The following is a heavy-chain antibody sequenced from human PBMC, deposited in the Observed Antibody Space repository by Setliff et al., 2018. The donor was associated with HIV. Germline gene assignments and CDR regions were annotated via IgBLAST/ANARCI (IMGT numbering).Heavy chain of an antibody. V-gene: IGHV3-49*04. D-gene: IGHD5-18*01. CDR2: IRSKAYGGTT. CDR3: TRLRWIQLWLEHYFDY. CDR1: GFTFGDYA. J-gene: IGHJ4*02. Sequence: GESLKISCTASGFTFGDYAMSWVRQAPGKGLEWVGFIRSKAYGGTTEYAASVKGRFTISRDDSKSIAYLQMNSLKTEETAVYYCTRLRWIQLWLEHYFDYWGQGTLVTVSS.